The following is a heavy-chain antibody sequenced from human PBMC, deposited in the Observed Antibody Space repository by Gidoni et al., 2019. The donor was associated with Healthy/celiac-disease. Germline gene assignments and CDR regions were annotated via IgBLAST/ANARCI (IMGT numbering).Heavy chain of an antibody. D-gene: IGHD1-20*01. CDR2: IYPGDSDT. CDR1: GYSFTNYW. CDR3: ARQYMCDY. Sequence: EVQLVQSAAEVRKPGESLKISCKASGYSFTNYWIGWVRQMPGKGLEWMGSIYPGDSDTKYSPSFQGQVTISADKSTSTAYLQWSSLKASDTAIYYCARQYMCDYWGQGTLVTVSS. V-gene: IGHV5-51*01. J-gene: IGHJ4*02.